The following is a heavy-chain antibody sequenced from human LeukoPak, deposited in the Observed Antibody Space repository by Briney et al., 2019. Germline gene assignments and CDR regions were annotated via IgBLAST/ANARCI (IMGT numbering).Heavy chain of an antibody. CDR1: GSTFSSYG. J-gene: IGHJ4*02. CDR3: AKKPLWFGEFFDY. V-gene: IGHV3-23*01. CDR2: ISNSGGST. Sequence: GGSLRLSCAASGSTFSSYGMSWVRQAPGKGLEWVSSISNSGGSTYHADSVKGRFTISRDNSKNTLYLQMNSLRAEDTAVYYCAKKPLWFGEFFDYWGQGTLVTVSS. D-gene: IGHD3-10*01.